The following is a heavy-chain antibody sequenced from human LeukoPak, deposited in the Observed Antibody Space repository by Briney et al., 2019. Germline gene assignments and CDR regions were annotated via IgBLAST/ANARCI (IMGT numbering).Heavy chain of an antibody. CDR2: FYPEDGET. D-gene: IGHD6-13*01. CDR3: ATDSPEGAAALEYFQH. Sequence: ASVKVSCKVSGYTLTELSMHWVRQAPGKGLEWMGGFYPEDGETIYAQKFQGRVTMTEDTSTDTAYMELSSLRSEDTAVYYCATDSPEGAAALEYFQHWGQGTLVTVSS. J-gene: IGHJ1*01. V-gene: IGHV1-24*01. CDR1: GYTLTELS.